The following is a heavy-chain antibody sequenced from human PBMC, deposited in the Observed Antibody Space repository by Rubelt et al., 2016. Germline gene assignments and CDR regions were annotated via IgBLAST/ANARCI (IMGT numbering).Heavy chain of an antibody. Sequence: GGFDPEDGETIYAQKFQGRVIISRDTSASTAYMEVSSLRPEDTAVYYCARDFLSIAAAGMEAFDIWGQGTMVTVSS. CDR2: FDPEDGET. CDR3: ARDFLSIAAAGMEAFDI. J-gene: IGHJ3*02. V-gene: IGHV1-24*01. D-gene: IGHD6-13*01.